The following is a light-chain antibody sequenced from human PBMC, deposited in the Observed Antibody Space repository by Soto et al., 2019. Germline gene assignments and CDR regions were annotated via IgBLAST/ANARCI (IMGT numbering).Light chain of an antibody. CDR1: QSVTSA. CDR2: AAS. J-gene: IGKJ4*01. CDR3: LQRSNWPLT. Sequence: EIVLTQSPDTLSLSPGERATLSCRASQSVTSALVWYQQKLGQAPRLLMYAASSRATGTPARFSGSGSGTDFTLTISSLEPEDFAVYYCLQRSNWPLTFGGGTKVEIK. V-gene: IGKV3-11*01.